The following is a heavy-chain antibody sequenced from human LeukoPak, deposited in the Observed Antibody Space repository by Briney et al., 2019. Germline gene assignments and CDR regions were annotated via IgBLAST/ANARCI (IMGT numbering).Heavy chain of an antibody. CDR3: ARVGDSSLDY. D-gene: IGHD3-22*01. V-gene: IGHV3-30*02. J-gene: IGHJ4*02. CDR1: GFTFSIYG. CDR2: IRYDGSNK. Sequence: GGSLRLSCSASGFTFSIYGMHWVRQAPGKGLEWVAFIRYDGSNKYYSDSVKGRFTISRDNAKNSLYLQMDSLRAEDTAVYYCARVGDSSLDYWGQGTLVTVSS.